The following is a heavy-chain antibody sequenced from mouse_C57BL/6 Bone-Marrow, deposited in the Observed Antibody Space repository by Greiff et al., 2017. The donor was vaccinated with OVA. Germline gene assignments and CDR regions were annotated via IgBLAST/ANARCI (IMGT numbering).Heavy chain of an antibody. D-gene: IGHD3-1*01. V-gene: IGHV5-4*01. CDR1: GFTFSSYA. J-gene: IGHJ3*01. Sequence: EVQGVESGGGLVKPGGSLKLSCAASGFTFSSYAMSWVRQTPEKRLEWVATISDGGSYTYYPDNVKGRFTISRDNAKNNLYLQMSHLKSEDTAMYYCARDRRLAGFAYWGQGTLVTVSA. CDR2: ISDGGSYT. CDR3: ARDRRLAGFAY.